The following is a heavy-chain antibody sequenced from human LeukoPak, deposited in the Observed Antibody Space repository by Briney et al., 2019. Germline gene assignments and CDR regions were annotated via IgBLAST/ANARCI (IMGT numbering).Heavy chain of an antibody. J-gene: IGHJ4*02. CDR3: AREQITVTTLGY. Sequence: ASVTVSCKASGYTFTGYYMHWVRQAPGQGLEWMGWINPNSGGTNYAQKFQGRVTMTRDTSISTAHMELSRLRSDDTAVYYCAREQITVTTLGYWGQGTLVTVSS. CDR2: INPNSGGT. D-gene: IGHD4-17*01. CDR1: GYTFTGYY. V-gene: IGHV1-2*02.